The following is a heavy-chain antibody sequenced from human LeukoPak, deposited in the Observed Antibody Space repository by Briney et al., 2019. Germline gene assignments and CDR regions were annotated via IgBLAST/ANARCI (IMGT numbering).Heavy chain of an antibody. CDR3: ARDRDATWGGMDV. V-gene: IGHV3-21*01. CDR2: ICSSSSYI. J-gene: IGHJ6*02. Sequence: GGSLRLSCAASGFTFNSYNMNWVRQAPGKGLEWVSSICSSSSYIYYADSVKGRFTISRDNAEKSLYLRMNSLRAEDTAVYYCARDRDATWGGMDVRGQGTTVTVSS. CDR1: GFTFNSYN. D-gene: IGHD7-27*01.